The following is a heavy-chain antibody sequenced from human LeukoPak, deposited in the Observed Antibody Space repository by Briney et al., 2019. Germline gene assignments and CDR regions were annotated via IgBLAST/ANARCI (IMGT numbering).Heavy chain of an antibody. J-gene: IGHJ4*02. CDR2: IYYSGST. CDR3: ARRYVWYYGSGSKLVYFDY. CDR1: GGSISSSSYY. Sequence: PSETLSLTCTVSGGSISSSSYYWGWIRQPPGKGLEWIGSIYYSGSTYYNPSLKSRVTISVDTSKNQFSLKLSSVTAADTAVYYCARRYVWYYGSGSKLVYFDYWGQGTLVTVSS. D-gene: IGHD3-10*01. V-gene: IGHV4-39*07.